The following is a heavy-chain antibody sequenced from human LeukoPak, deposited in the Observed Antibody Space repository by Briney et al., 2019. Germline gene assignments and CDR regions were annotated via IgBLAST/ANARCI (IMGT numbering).Heavy chain of an antibody. Sequence: SETLSLTCTVSGGSISSYYWGWIRQPLGKGLEWIGYIYYSGSTNYNPSLKSRVTITVDTSKNQFSLKLSSVTAADTAVYYCARDRGGDYQYYYYYYGMDVWGQGTTVTVSS. CDR2: IYYSGST. CDR3: ARDRGGDYQYYYYYYGMDV. V-gene: IGHV4-59*01. CDR1: GGSISSYY. J-gene: IGHJ6*02. D-gene: IGHD4-17*01.